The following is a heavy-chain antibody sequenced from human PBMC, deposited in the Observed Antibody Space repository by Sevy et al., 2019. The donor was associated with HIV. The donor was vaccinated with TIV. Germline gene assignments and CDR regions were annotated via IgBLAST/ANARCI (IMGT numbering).Heavy chain of an antibody. CDR2: ISSSSSTI. J-gene: IGHJ4*02. Sequence: GGYLRLSCAASGFTFSSYSMNWVRQAPGKGLEWVSYISSSSSTIYYADSVKGRFTISRDNAKNSLYLQMNSLRDEDTAVYYCARGYCSSTSCYKLFDYWGQGTLVTVSS. CDR1: GFTFSSYS. D-gene: IGHD2-2*02. V-gene: IGHV3-48*02. CDR3: ARGYCSSTSCYKLFDY.